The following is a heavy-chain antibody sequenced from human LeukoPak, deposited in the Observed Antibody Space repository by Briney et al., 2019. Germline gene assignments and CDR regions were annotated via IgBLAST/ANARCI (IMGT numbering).Heavy chain of an antibody. Sequence: GEPLKISCKVSGYNFNNYWIAWVRQMPGRGLEWMGIIYPGDSDARYSPPFQGQVTITVDTSIRTTYLQWSSLEAADSAVYFCARQIASGTYYFDYWGQGTLVTVSS. CDR1: GYNFNNYW. V-gene: IGHV5-51*01. D-gene: IGHD1-26*01. CDR2: IYPGDSDA. J-gene: IGHJ4*02. CDR3: ARQIASGTYYFDY.